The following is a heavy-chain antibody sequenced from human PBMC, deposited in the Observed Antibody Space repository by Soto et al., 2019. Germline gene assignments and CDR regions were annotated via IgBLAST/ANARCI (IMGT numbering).Heavy chain of an antibody. J-gene: IGHJ4*02. V-gene: IGHV3-53*02. CDR3: GRGLYSGYYMNFLDY. CDR2: IYRDGST. D-gene: IGHD5-12*01. CDR1: GFIVSDKY. Sequence: EVQLVETGGGSLQPGGSLRLSCAASGFIVSDKYMYWVRQSPGKGLEWISVIYRDGSTYYADSVKGRFTISRDDSKNTIFLQMKSLRAEDTAVYYCGRGLYSGYYMNFLDYWGQGTLVSVSS.